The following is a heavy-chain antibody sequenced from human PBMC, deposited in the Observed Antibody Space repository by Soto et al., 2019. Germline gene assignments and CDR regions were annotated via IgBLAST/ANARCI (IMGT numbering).Heavy chain of an antibody. D-gene: IGHD3-10*01. J-gene: IGHJ6*02. CDR2: IYYSGRT. CDR1: GGSISSGGYY. V-gene: IGHV4-31*03. Sequence: QVQLQESGPGLVKPSQTLSLTCTVSGGSISSGGYYWSWIRQHPGKGLEWIGYIYYSGRTYYNPCLKIRAPISVDPCKNQCSLKLSPVTAADTAVYYCAREGGWYVAGSGVNYYGMHVWGQGTTVTVSS. CDR3: AREGGWYVAGSGVNYYGMHV.